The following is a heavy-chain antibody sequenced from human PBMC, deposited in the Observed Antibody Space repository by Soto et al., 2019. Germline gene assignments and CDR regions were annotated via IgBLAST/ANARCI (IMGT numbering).Heavy chain of an antibody. D-gene: IGHD6-13*01. CDR2: IYYSGST. V-gene: IGHV4-31*03. Sequence: SETLSLTCTVSGGSIRRGGYYWSWIRQHPGKGLEWIGYIYYSGSTYYNPSLKSRVNISVDTSENQFSLKLSSVTAADTAVYYCARVQGTLAAGYYYYGMDVWGQGTTVTVSS. CDR3: ARVQGTLAAGYYYYGMDV. CDR1: GGSIRRGGYY. J-gene: IGHJ6*02.